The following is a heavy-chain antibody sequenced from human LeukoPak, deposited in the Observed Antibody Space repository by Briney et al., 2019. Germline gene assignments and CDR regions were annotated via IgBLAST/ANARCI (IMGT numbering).Heavy chain of an antibody. J-gene: IGHJ4*02. CDR1: GYTFTSYD. D-gene: IGHD3-10*01. CDR3: ARVKMVRGVITLDY. V-gene: IGHV1-8*01. Sequence: ASVKVSCKASGYTFTSYDINWVRQATGQALEWMGWMNANSGNTGYAQKFQGRVTMTRNTSISTAYMELSSLRSEDTAVYSCARVKMVRGVITLDYWGQGTLVTVSS. CDR2: MNANSGNT.